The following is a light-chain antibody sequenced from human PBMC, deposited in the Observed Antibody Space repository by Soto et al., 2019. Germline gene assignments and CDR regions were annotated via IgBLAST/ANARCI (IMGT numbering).Light chain of an antibody. CDR1: SEHSTYA. CDR3: QTWGAGSVV. V-gene: IGLV4-69*01. Sequence: QLVLTQSPSASASLGASVKVTCTLNSEHSTYAIAWHRQQPEQGPRYLMRIYSDGSHVRGDGIPDRFLGSSSGAERHLTISSLQSDDEAEYYCQTWGAGSVVFGGGTKLTVL. CDR2: IYSDGSH. J-gene: IGLJ2*01.